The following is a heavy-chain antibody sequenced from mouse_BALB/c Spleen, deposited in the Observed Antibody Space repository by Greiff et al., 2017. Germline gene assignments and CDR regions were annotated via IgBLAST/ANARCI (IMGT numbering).Heavy chain of an antibody. D-gene: IGHD2-3*01. Sequence: VQLQQPGAELVKPGASVKLSCKASGYTFTSYWMHWVKQRPGQGLEWIGEIDPSDSYTNYNQKFKGKATLTVDKSSSTAYMQLSSLTSEDSAVYYCADGYYGYWGQGTTLTVSS. CDR1: GYTFTSYW. CDR3: ADGYYGY. CDR2: IDPSDSYT. J-gene: IGHJ2*01. V-gene: IGHV1-69*02.